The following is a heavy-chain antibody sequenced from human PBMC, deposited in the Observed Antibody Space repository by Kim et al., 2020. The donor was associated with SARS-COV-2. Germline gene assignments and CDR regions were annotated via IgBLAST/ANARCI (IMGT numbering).Heavy chain of an antibody. V-gene: IGHV3-30*04. Sequence: GGSLRLSCAASGFSFRSYAMDWVRQAPGKGLEWVAVISYDGSNIYYAESVKGRLTISRDNSKNTLYLQMNSLKTEDTALYFCARGGHSYATFDYWGQGTLVSVS. D-gene: IGHD5-18*01. J-gene: IGHJ4*02. CDR3: ARGGHSYATFDY. CDR2: ISYDGSNI. CDR1: GFSFRSYA.